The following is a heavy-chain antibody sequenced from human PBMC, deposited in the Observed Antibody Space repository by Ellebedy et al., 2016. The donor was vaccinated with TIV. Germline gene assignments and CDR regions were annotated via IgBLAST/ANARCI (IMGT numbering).Heavy chain of an antibody. Sequence: GESLKISCAASGFSFNNYWMNWARQVPGKGLEWVANIKQDGSEQYYVDSVKGRFTISRDNAKNSLYLQMNSLRGEDTAMYYCVRGAGWVTDYWGQGTLVTVSS. CDR2: IKQDGSEQ. V-gene: IGHV3-7*03. D-gene: IGHD4-23*01. CDR1: GFSFNNYW. CDR3: VRGAGWVTDY. J-gene: IGHJ4*02.